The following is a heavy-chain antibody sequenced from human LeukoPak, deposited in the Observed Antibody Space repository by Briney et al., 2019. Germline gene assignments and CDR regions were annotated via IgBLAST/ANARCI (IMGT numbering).Heavy chain of an antibody. D-gene: IGHD4-17*01. J-gene: IGHJ3*02. Sequence: ASVKVSCKASGYTLTGYYMHWVRQAPGQGLEWMGLINHNSGGTNYAQKVQGRVSMTRDTSISTAYMELSRLRSDDTAVYYCARGMTTVTTRAFDIWGQGKMVTVSS. CDR1: GYTLTGYY. V-gene: IGHV1-2*02. CDR3: ARGMTTVTTRAFDI. CDR2: INHNSGGT.